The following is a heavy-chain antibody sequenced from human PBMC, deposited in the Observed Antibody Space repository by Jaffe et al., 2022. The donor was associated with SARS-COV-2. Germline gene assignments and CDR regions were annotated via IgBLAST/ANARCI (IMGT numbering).Heavy chain of an antibody. CDR1: GFTFGDYA. CDR3: TRDRAPGGMDV. Sequence: EVQLVESGGGLVKPGRSLRLSCTASGFTFGDYAMSWFRQAPGKGLEWVGFIRSKAYGGTTEYAASVKGRFTISRDDSKSIAYLQMNSLKTEDTAVYYCTRDRAPGGMDVWGQGTTVTVSS. CDR2: IRSKAYGGTT. V-gene: IGHV3-49*05. J-gene: IGHJ6*02.